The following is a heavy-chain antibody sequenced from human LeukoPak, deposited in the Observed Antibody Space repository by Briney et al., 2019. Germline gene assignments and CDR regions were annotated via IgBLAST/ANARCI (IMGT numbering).Heavy chain of an antibody. CDR2: ISYDGSNK. D-gene: IGHD2-21*01. J-gene: IGHJ4*02. Sequence: PGRSLRLSCAASGFTFSSYAMHWVRQAPGKGLEWVAVISYDGSNKYYADSVKGRFTISRDNSKNTLYLQMNSLRAEDTAVYYCARETPGDSYWGQGTLVTVSS. CDR1: GFTFSSYA. V-gene: IGHV3-30-3*01. CDR3: ARETPGDSY.